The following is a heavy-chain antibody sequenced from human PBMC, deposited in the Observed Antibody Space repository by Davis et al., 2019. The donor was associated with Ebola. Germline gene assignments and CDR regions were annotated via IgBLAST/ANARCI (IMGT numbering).Heavy chain of an antibody. CDR1: GFTFSSYA. Sequence: GESLKISCAASGFTFSSYAMHWVRQAPGKGLEWVAVISYDGSNKYYADSVKGRFTISRDNSKNTLYLQMNSLRAEDTAVYYCARAHGNSYGYSGAFDIWGQGTMVTVSS. V-gene: IGHV3-30-3*01. D-gene: IGHD5-18*01. CDR3: ARAHGNSYGYSGAFDI. CDR2: ISYDGSNK. J-gene: IGHJ3*02.